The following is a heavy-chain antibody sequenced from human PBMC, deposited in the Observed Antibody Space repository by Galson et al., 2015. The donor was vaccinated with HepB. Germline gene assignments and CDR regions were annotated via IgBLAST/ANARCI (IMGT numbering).Heavy chain of an antibody. J-gene: IGHJ6*02. CDR1: GGTFSSYT. V-gene: IGHV1-69*02. CDR2: IIPILGIA. CDR3: ARGDILTGYSAPRDYYGMDV. Sequence: SVKVSCKASGGTFSSYTISWVRQAPGQGLEWMGRIIPILGIANYAQKFQGRVTITADKSTSTAYMELSSLRSEDTAVYYCARGDILTGYSAPRDYYGMDVWGQGTTVTVSS. D-gene: IGHD3-9*01.